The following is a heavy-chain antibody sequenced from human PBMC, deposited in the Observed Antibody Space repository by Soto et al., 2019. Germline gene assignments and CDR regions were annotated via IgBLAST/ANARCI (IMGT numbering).Heavy chain of an antibody. V-gene: IGHV1-69*06. D-gene: IGHD3-10*02. CDR1: GRIFSSFP. CDR3: ARVGSRDACNYVLDQ. J-gene: IGHJ1*01. Sequence: QVQVVQSGAEVKKPGSSVKISCKASGRIFSSFPTSWVRQVPGQGLEWMGGVISASGSVTYAPKFQGRVTMTAVNSAGIGYMELSSLTSEDTAIYYCARVGSRDACNYVLDQWGPGTMVTVSS. CDR2: VISASGSV.